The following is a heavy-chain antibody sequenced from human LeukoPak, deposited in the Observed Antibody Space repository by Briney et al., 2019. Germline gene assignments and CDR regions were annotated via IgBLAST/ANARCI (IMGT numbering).Heavy chain of an antibody. V-gene: IGHV4-59*08. Sequence: LRLSCAASGFTFSSYAMHWIRQPPGKGLEWIGYIYYSGSTNYNPSLKSRVTISVDTSKNQFSLKLSSVAAADTAVYYCARQEGDSSGWYAIDYWGQGTLVTVSS. CDR3: ARQEGDSSGWYAIDY. J-gene: IGHJ4*02. CDR1: GFTFSSYA. CDR2: IYYSGST. D-gene: IGHD6-19*01.